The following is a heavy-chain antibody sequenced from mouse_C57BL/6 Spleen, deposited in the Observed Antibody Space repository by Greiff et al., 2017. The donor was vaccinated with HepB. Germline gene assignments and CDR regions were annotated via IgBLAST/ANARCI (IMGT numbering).Heavy chain of an antibody. D-gene: IGHD4-1*02. Sequence: EVQLQQSGPELVKPGASVKMSCKASGYTFTDYNMHWVKQSHGKSLEWLGYINPNNGGTSYNQKFKGKAKLTVNKSSSTAYMELRSLTSEESAVYYCASYRFQLGTSDYWGQGTTLTVSS. CDR2: INPNNGGT. V-gene: IGHV1-22*01. CDR1: GYTFTDYN. J-gene: IGHJ2*01. CDR3: ASYRFQLGTSDY.